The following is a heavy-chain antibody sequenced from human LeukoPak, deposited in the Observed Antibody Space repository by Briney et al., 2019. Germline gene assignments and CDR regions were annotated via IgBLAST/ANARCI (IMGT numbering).Heavy chain of an antibody. CDR2: ISGSGGNT. CDR3: ARDYGARSTYYFDY. J-gene: IGHJ4*02. V-gene: IGHV3-23*01. Sequence: GGSLRLSCAATGFTFSSYAMTWVRQAPGKGLEWVSSISGSGGNTYYADSVKGRFTISKDISKNTLYLQMNSLTAEDTAVYYCARDYGARSTYYFDYWGQGTLVTVSS. D-gene: IGHD2-2*01. CDR1: GFTFSSYA.